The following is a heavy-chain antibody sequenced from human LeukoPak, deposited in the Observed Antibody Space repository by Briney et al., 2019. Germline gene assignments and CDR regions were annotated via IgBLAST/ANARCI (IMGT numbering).Heavy chain of an antibody. CDR3: ARDPSYYYYMDV. CDR2: ISSSGSTI. J-gene: IGHJ6*03. Sequence: SGGSLRLSCAASGFTFSDYYMSWIRQAPGKGLEWVSYISSSGSTIYYAHSVKGRFTISRDNAKNSLYLQMNSLRAEDTAVYYCARDPSYYYYMDVWGKGTTVTVSS. V-gene: IGHV3-11*01. CDR1: GFTFSDYY.